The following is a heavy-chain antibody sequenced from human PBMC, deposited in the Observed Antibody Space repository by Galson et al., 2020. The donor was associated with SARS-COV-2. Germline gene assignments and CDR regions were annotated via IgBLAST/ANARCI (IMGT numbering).Heavy chain of an antibody. D-gene: IGHD6-13*01. CDR2: INTNTGNP. Sequence: ASVKVSCKASGYTFTSYAMNWVRQAPGQGLEWMGWINTNTGNPTYAQGFTGRFVFSLDTSVSTAYLQISSLKAEDTAVYYCARDFSSSWAYYYYYMDVWGKGTTVTVSS. V-gene: IGHV7-4-1*02. CDR1: GYTFTSYA. J-gene: IGHJ6*03. CDR3: ARDFSSSWAYYYYYMDV.